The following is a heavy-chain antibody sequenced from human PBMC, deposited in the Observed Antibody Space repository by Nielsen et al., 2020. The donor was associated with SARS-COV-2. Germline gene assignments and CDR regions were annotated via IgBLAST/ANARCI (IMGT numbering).Heavy chain of an antibody. CDR3: AREWRVWYGSGSYSWFDP. Sequence: SETLSLTCTVSGGSISSGGYYWSWIRQHPGKGLEWIGYIYYGGSTYYNPSLKSRVAISVDTSKNQFSLKLSSVTAADTAVYYCAREWRVWYGSGSYSWFDPWGQGTLVTVSS. CDR1: GGSISSGGYY. CDR2: IYYGGST. J-gene: IGHJ5*02. D-gene: IGHD3-10*01. V-gene: IGHV4-31*03.